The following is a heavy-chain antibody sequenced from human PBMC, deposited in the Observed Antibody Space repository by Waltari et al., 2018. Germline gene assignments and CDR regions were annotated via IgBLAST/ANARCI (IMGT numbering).Heavy chain of an antibody. J-gene: IGHJ4*02. CDR1: GGSFSGYY. D-gene: IGHD3-16*01. V-gene: IGHV4-34*01. Sequence: QVQLQQWGAGLLKPSETLSLTCAVYGGSFSGYYWSWIRQPPGKGLGWIGEINHSGSTNYNPSLKSRVTISVDTSKNQFSLKLSSVTAADTAVYYCARFRVLHYVWGSPRPKGEFDYWGQGTLVTVSS. CDR3: ARFRVLHYVWGSPRPKGEFDY. CDR2: INHSGST.